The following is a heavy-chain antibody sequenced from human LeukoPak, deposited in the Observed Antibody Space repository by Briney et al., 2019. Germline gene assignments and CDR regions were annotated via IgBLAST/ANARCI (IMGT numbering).Heavy chain of an antibody. Sequence: GGSLRLSCAASAFTFSRYSMNWVRQAPGKGLERVSSISSSSSYIYYADSVKGRFTISRDNAKNSLYLQMSSLRAEDTAVYYCASTAELSYYDFWSGSVPLDYWGQGTLVTVSS. CDR3: ASTAELSYYDFWSGSVPLDY. V-gene: IGHV3-21*01. D-gene: IGHD3-3*01. J-gene: IGHJ4*02. CDR1: AFTFSRYS. CDR2: ISSSSSYI.